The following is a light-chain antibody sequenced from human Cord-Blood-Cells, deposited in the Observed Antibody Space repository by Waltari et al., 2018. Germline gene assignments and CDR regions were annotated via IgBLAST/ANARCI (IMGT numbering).Light chain of an antibody. J-gene: IGLJ1*01. Sequence: SYVLTQPPSVSVSPGQTARITCSGDALPKQYAYWYQQKPGQAPVLVIYKDSERHSGIPERFSGSSSGTTVTLTISGVQAEDEADYYCQSADSSGTYYVFGTGTKVTVL. V-gene: IGLV3-25*03. CDR1: ALPKQY. CDR3: QSADSSGTYYV. CDR2: KDS.